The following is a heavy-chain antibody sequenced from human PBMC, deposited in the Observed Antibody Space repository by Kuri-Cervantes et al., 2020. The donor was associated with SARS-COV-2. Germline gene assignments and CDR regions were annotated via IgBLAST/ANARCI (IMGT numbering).Heavy chain of an antibody. CDR3: ARGGVVTADWYFDL. V-gene: IGHV3-74*01. CDR2: TNNDRIST. Sequence: ETLSLTCAASGFPFRSYWMHWVRQAPGKGLVWVSRTNNDRISTSYADSVKGRFTISRDNAKNTLYLQLNSLGAEDTAVYYCARGGVVTADWYFDLWGRGTLVTVSS. CDR1: GFPFRSYW. J-gene: IGHJ2*01. D-gene: IGHD2-21*02.